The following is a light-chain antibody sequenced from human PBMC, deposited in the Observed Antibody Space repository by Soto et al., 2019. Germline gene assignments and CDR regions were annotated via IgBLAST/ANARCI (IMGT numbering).Light chain of an antibody. CDR3: QQSLSTLLT. V-gene: IGKV1-39*01. CDR2: GAS. CDR1: QSISGY. J-gene: IGKJ4*01. Sequence: DIQLTQSPSFLSASVGDRVTLTCRASQSISGYLNWYQQKPGNAPKVLISGASTLHNGVPSRFSGRGSGTDFTLTISSLQPEDVATYYCQQSLSTLLTFGGGTKVDIK.